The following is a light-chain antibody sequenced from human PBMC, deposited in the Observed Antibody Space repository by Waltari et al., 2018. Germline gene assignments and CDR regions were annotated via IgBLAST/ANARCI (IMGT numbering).Light chain of an antibody. CDR1: QSVSSY. CDR2: DAS. J-gene: IGKJ5*01. CDR3: QQRSNWPPN. V-gene: IGKV3-11*01. Sequence: EIVLTQSPATLSLSPVERATLSCRASQSVSSYLAWYQQKPGQAPRLLIYDASNRATGIPARFSGSGSGTDFTLTISSLEPEDVAVYYCQQRSNWPPNFGQGTRLEIK.